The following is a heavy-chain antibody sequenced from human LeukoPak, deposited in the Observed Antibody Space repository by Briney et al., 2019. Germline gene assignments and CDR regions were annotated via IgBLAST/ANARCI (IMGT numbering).Heavy chain of an antibody. D-gene: IGHD3-9*01. CDR3: ARGGRYFDSYFDY. CDR2: INHSGST. CDR1: GGSFSGYY. Sequence: MASETLSLTCAVYGGSFSGYYWSWIRQPPGKGLEWIGEINHSGSTNYNPSLKSRVTISVDTSKNQFSLKLSSVTAADTAVYYCARGGRYFDSYFDYWGQGTLVTVSS. J-gene: IGHJ4*02. V-gene: IGHV4-34*01.